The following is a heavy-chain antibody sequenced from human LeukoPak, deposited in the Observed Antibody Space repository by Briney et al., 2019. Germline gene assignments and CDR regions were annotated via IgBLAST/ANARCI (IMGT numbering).Heavy chain of an antibody. V-gene: IGHV4-4*07. D-gene: IGHD5-12*01. Sequence: PSETLSLTCTVSGGSISSYYWSWIRQPAGKGLEWIGRIYTSGSTNYNPSLKSRVTMSVDTSKNQFSLKLSSVTAADTAVYYCARQKGGYSGYDYYYYYYMDVWGKGTTVTVSS. J-gene: IGHJ6*03. CDR3: ARQKGGYSGYDYYYYYYMDV. CDR1: GGSISSYY. CDR2: IYTSGST.